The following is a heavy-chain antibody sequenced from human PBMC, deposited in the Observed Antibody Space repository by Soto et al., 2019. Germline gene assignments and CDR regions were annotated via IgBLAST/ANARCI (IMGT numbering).Heavy chain of an antibody. D-gene: IGHD2-15*01. CDR3: AQDARPDGCWDFDY. CDR1: GFTFSTYT. V-gene: IGHV3-23*01. CDR2: IFGDGSRA. J-gene: IGHJ4*02. Sequence: EVQLLESGGGLVQPGGSLRLSCAASGFTFSTYTMNWVRQAPGKGLEWVSGIFGDGSRAYYADSVKGRFTISRDNSKNTLYLQISSLRVEDPAVYYCAQDARPDGCWDFDYWGQGTLVTVSS.